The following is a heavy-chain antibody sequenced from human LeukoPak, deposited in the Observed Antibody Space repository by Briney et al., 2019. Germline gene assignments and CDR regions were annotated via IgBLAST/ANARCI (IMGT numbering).Heavy chain of an antibody. J-gene: IGHJ4*02. CDR3: ARDRTGYYPADY. CDR1: GFTFSDYY. Sequence: GGSLRLSCAASGFTFSDYYMSWIRQAPGKGLEWVSSISSSSSYIYYADSVKGRFTISRDNAKNSLYLQMNSLRAEDTAVYYCARDRTGYYPADYWGQGTLVTVSS. CDR2: ISSSSSYI. V-gene: IGHV3-11*06. D-gene: IGHD3-9*01.